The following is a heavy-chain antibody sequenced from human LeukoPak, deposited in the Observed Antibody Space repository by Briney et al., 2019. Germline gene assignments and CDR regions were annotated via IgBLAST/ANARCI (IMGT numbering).Heavy chain of an antibody. D-gene: IGHD2-15*01. V-gene: IGHV1-46*01. CDR2: INPSGGST. CDR3: ARSSCSGGSCYYLAWLDP. Sequence: ASVKVSCKASGYTFTSYYMHWVRQAPGQGLEWMGIINPSGGSTSYAQKFQGRVTMTRDTSTSTVYMELSSLRSEDTAVYYCARSSCSGGSCYYLAWLDPWGQGTLVTVSS. J-gene: IGHJ5*02. CDR1: GYTFTSYY.